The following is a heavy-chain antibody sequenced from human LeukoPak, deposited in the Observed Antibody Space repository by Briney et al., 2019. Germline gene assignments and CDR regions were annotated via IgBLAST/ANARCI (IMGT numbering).Heavy chain of an antibody. D-gene: IGHD6-19*01. CDR2: INHSGST. J-gene: IGHJ4*02. V-gene: IGHV4-34*01. Sequence: SETLSLTCAVYGGSFSGYYWSWIRQPPGKGLEWIGEINHSGSTNYNPSLKSRGTISVDTSKNQFSLKLSSVTAADTAVYYCARARQWLVRGFDYWGQGTLVTVSS. CDR3: ARARQWLVRGFDY. CDR1: GGSFSGYY.